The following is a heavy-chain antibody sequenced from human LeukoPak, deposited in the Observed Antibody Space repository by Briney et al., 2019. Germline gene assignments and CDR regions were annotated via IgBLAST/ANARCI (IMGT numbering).Heavy chain of an antibody. Sequence: PGGSLRLSCAASGFTFSSYAMSWVRQAPGKAPEWVSGIRGSGGSTYSADSVKGRFTIPRDNSKNTLYLQMNTLRAEDTAVYYCARSIYASGSFYTFDIWGQGTMVTVSS. V-gene: IGHV3-23*01. CDR3: ARSIYASGSFYTFDI. CDR2: IRGSGGST. D-gene: IGHD3-10*01. CDR1: GFTFSSYA. J-gene: IGHJ3*02.